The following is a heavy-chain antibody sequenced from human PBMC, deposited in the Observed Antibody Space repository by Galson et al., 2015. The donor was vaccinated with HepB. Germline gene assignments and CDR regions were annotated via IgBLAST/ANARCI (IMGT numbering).Heavy chain of an antibody. Sequence: SVKVSCKASGYIFITYALHWVRQAPGQSLEWMGRIDPSNGNTKYSQNFQDRLTFTRDTSATTAYMELSSLRSEDTAVYYCARVLPLTGYHWGQGTLVTVSS. D-gene: IGHD3-9*01. CDR3: ARVLPLTGYH. V-gene: IGHV1-3*01. J-gene: IGHJ4*02. CDR1: GYIFITYA. CDR2: IDPSNGNT.